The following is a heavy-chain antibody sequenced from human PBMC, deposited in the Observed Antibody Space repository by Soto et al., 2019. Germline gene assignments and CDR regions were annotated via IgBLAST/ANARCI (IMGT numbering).Heavy chain of an antibody. D-gene: IGHD7-27*01. CDR3: ARDLAGVDDS. J-gene: IGHJ4*02. CDR2: VNPDGTTT. Sequence: EVQLVESGGGLVQPGGSLRLSCAASGFTFSPYWMHWVRQVPGKGLVWVSRVNPDGTTTNYAASVKGRFTISRDNAKNTLHLQMNSLRVDDTAVYFCARDLAGVDDSWGQGTPVTVSS. CDR1: GFTFSPYW. V-gene: IGHV3-74*01.